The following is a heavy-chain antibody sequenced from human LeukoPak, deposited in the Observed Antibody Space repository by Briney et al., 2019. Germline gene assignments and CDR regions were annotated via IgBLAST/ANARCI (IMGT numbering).Heavy chain of an antibody. Sequence: GGSLRLSCAASGFTFSSNGMHWVRQTPGKGLDWVAFTRYDESKTFYGDSVRGRFIISRDNSKNTLYLQMNSLTTDDSAVYYCAKARYSGSPALDFWGQGTLVTVSS. CDR1: GFTFSSNG. CDR3: AKARYSGSPALDF. J-gene: IGHJ4*02. D-gene: IGHD1-26*01. V-gene: IGHV3-30*02. CDR2: TRYDESKT.